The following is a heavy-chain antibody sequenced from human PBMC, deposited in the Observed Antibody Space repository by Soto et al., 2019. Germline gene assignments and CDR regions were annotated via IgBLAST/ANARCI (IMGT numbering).Heavy chain of an antibody. D-gene: IGHD5-18*01. CDR3: ARDSAHGIRYN. CDR1: GYTFTNYG. J-gene: IGHJ4*02. CDR2: IKAGDGNT. V-gene: IGHV1-3*01. Sequence: ASVKVSCKASGYTFTNYGISWVRQAPGQRREWMGWIKAGDGNTKYPQKFQGRVTVTRDTSASTAYMELTSLRSEDTGVYYCARDSAHGIRYNWGQGTLVTVSS.